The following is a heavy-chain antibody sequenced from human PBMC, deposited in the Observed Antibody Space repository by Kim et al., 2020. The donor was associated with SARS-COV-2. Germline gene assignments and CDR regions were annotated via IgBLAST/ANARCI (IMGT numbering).Heavy chain of an antibody. J-gene: IGHJ4*02. CDR3: ARLYSSDWYRDY. D-gene: IGHD6-19*01. CDR2: IKRDGSEK. V-gene: IGHV3-7*03. Sequence: GGSLRLSCAASGFTFSSYWMSWVRQAPGKGLEWVANIKRDGSEKYYVDSVKGRFTISRDNAKNSLFLQMNSLRAEDTAVYYCARLYSSDWYRDYWGQGTLVTVSS. CDR1: GFTFSSYW.